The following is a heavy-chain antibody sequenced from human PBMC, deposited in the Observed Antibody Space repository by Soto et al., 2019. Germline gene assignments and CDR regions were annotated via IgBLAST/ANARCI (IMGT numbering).Heavy chain of an antibody. D-gene: IGHD4-4*01. CDR2: IFYSGNT. V-gene: IGHV4-59*05. J-gene: IGHJ4*02. CDR1: GFTFSSYT. CDR3: VRLYSNNFLLPAY. Sequence: PGGSLRLSCAASGFTFSSYTMTWVRQAPGKGLEWIGSIFYSGNTYYNPSLKSRVTISVDTSKNQFSLKLSSVTAADTAVYYCVRLYSNNFLLPAYWGQGTLGTVSS.